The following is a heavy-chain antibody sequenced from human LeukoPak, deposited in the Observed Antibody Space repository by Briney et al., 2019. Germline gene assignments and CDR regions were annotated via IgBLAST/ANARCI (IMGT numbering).Heavy chain of an antibody. CDR3: ARTRGSSSRNLYYFDY. CDR1: GFTFTTYG. D-gene: IGHD6-13*01. V-gene: IGHV1-18*01. J-gene: IGHJ4*02. Sequence: ASVKVSCKASGFTFTTYGLSWVRQAPGQGLEWMGWISAYNGNTNYAQKFQGRVTMTTDTSTSTAYMELRSLTSDDTAIYYCARTRGSSSRNLYYFDYWGQGALVTVSS. CDR2: ISAYNGNT.